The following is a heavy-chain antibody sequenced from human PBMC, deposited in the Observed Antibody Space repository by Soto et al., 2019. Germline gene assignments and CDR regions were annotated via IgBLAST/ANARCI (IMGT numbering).Heavy chain of an antibody. CDR1: GYTFTSYY. D-gene: IGHD2-2*01. CDR2: INPSGGST. J-gene: IGHJ5*02. Sequence: GASVKVSCKASGYTFTSYYMHWVRQAPGQGLEWMGIINPSGGSTSYAQKFQGRVTMTRDTSTSTVYMELSSLRSEDTAVYYCARCAIVVVPAAKEGLNWFDPWGQGTLVTVSS. V-gene: IGHV1-46*03. CDR3: ARCAIVVVPAAKEGLNWFDP.